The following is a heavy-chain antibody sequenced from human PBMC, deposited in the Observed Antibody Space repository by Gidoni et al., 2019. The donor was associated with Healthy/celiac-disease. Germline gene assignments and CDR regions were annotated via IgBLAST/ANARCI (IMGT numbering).Heavy chain of an antibody. J-gene: IGHJ5*02. V-gene: IGHV4-34*01. Sequence: QVQLQQWGAGLLKPSETLSLTCAVFGGSFSGYYWSWIRQPPGKGLEWIGEINHSGSTNYNPSLKSRVTISVDTSKNQFSLKLSSVTAADTAVYYCARADVTTVSNWFDPWGQGTLVTVSS. D-gene: IGHD4-4*01. CDR3: ARADVTTVSNWFDP. CDR2: INHSGST. CDR1: GGSFSGYY.